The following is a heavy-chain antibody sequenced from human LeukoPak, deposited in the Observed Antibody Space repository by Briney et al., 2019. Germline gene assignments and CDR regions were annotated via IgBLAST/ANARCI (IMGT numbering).Heavy chain of an antibody. CDR2: ISASNGNT. J-gene: IGHJ5*02. D-gene: IGHD6-19*01. CDR3: AREGRLAPWLVPGGWFDP. Sequence: GASVKVSCKASGYSFSSSGINWVRQAPGHGLEWMGWISASNGNTDYAQHFQGRVTMTTDTSTSTAYMELKSLRSDDTAVYYCAREGRLAPWLVPGGWFDPWGQGTLVTVSS. V-gene: IGHV1-18*01. CDR1: GYSFSSSG.